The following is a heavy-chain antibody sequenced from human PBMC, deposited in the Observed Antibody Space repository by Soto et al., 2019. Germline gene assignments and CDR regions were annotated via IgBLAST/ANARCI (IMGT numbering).Heavy chain of an antibody. V-gene: IGHV4-39*01. CDR1: GGSISSSSYY. D-gene: IGHD3-10*01. Sequence: SETLSLTCTVSGGSISSSSYYWGWIRQPPGKGLEWIGSIYYSGSTYYNPSLKSRVTISVDTSKNQFSLKLSAVTAADTAGYYCARELKKQWFVFPAPWGQGTLVPVSS. CDR3: ARELKKQWFVFPAP. J-gene: IGHJ5*02. CDR2: IYYSGST.